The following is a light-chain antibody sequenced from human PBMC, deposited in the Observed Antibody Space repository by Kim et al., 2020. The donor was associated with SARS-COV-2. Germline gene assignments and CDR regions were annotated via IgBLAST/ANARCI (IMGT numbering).Light chain of an antibody. Sequence: WSPGERAPPSGRASQRVSRYFVSCTHKPGPTPRLLIYEASNRATGIPARFSGSGSGTDFTLTISSLEAEDFAVYYCQRWNSWPLTFGGGTKVDI. V-gene: IGKV3-11*01. CDR2: EAS. CDR3: QRWNSWPLT. CDR1: QRVSRY. J-gene: IGKJ4*01.